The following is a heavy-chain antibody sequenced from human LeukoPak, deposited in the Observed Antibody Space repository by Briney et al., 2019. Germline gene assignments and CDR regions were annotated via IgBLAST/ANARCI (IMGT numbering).Heavy chain of an antibody. CDR2: ISSSSYI. J-gene: IGHJ6*02. V-gene: IGHV3-21*01. D-gene: IGHD3-22*01. CDR1: GFTFSSYS. CDR3: ARDRDYYDSSGYYYHV. Sequence: GGSLRLSCAASGFTFSSYSMNWVRQAPGKGLEWVSSISSSSYIYYADSVKGRFTISRDNAKNSLYLQMNSLRAEDTAVYYCARDRDYYDSSGYYYHVWGQGTTVTVSS.